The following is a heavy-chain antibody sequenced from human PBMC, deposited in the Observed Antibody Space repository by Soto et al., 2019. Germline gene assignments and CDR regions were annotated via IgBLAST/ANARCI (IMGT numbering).Heavy chain of an antibody. Sequence: PGGSLRLSCAASGFTFSSYAMSWVRQAPGKGLEWVSAISGSGGSTYYADSVKGRFTISRDNSKNTLYLQMNSLRAEDTAVYYCAKAPDCSGGSCYFDYWGQGTLVTVSS. CDR3: AKAPDCSGGSCYFDY. J-gene: IGHJ4*02. V-gene: IGHV3-23*01. D-gene: IGHD2-15*01. CDR2: ISGSGGST. CDR1: GFTFSSYA.